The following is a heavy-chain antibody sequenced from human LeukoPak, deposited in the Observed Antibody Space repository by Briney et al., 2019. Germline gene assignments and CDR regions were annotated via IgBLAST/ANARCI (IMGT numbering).Heavy chain of an antibody. CDR2: ISYDGSNK. CDR3: AKRSSSSSSVNS. J-gene: IGHJ5*02. D-gene: IGHD6-6*01. Sequence: GGSLRLSRAASGFTFSSYGMRWVRQAPGKGLECVAVISYDGSNKYYADSVKGRFTISRDNFKNTVYLQMDSLRAEDTALYFCAKRSSSSSSVNSWGQGTLLTVSS. V-gene: IGHV3-33*05. CDR1: GFTFSSYG.